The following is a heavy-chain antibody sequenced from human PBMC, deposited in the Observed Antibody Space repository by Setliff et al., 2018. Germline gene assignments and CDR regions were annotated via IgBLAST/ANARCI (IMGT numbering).Heavy chain of an antibody. CDR1: GGPFGSSA. D-gene: IGHD3-22*01. CDR2: IIPMFDTG. J-gene: IGHJ3*01. V-gene: IGHV1-69*13. CDR3: ARDKADYYDRSGDSGASDV. Sequence: ASVKVSCKASGGPFGSSALSWVLQAPGQGLEWMGGIIPMFDTGIYAEKFQGRVTLSADESTSTVYMELTRLRPEDTAIYYCARDKADYYDRSGDSGASDVWGQGTMVTVSS.